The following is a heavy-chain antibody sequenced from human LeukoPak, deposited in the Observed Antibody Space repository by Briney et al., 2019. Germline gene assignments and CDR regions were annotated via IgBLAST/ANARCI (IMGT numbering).Heavy chain of an antibody. V-gene: IGHV3-9*01. D-gene: IGHD3-10*01. CDR2: ISWNSGSI. CDR3: PKPLRRGAFDY. CDR1: GFTFDDYA. J-gene: IGHJ4*02. Sequence: GGSLRLSCAASGFTFDDYAMHWVRQAPGRGLEWVSGISWNSGSIGYADSVRGRFTISRDNAKNSLYLQMNSLRAEDTALYYCPKPLRRGAFDYWGQGTLVTVSS.